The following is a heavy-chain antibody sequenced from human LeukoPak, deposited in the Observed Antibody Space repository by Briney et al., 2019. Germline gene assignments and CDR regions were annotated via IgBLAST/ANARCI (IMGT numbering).Heavy chain of an antibody. CDR3: ATRVLRDC. CDR2: ISRSGNNT. V-gene: IGHV3-11*01. D-gene: IGHD3-16*01. Sequence: GGSLRLSCEASGFTFSDYYMSWIRQAPGKGLEWVSYISRSGNNTYYEDSVKGRFTISRDNAKNSLYLQMDSLRAEDTAVYYCATRVLRDCWGQGTLVVVSS. J-gene: IGHJ4*02. CDR1: GFTFSDYY.